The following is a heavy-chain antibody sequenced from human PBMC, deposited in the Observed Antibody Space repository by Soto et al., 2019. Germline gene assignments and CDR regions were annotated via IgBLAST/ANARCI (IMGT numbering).Heavy chain of an antibody. J-gene: IGHJ6*02. D-gene: IGHD3-10*01. V-gene: IGHV1-2*04. CDR3: ARDAAYGSGRGGMDV. CDR2: INPNSGGT. Sequence: QVQLVQSGAEVKKPGASVKVSCKASGYTFTGYYMHWVRQAPGQGLEWMGWINPNSGGTNYAQKFQGWVTMTRDTSISTAYMGLSRLRSDDTAVYYCARDAAYGSGRGGMDVWGQGTTVTVSS. CDR1: GYTFTGYY.